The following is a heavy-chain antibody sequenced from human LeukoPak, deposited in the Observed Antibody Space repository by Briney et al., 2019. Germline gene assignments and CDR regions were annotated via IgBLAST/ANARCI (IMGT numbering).Heavy chain of an antibody. V-gene: IGHV3-30*18. CDR2: ISYDGSNK. CDR1: GFTFSSYG. J-gene: IGHJ4*02. CDR3: AKDSDILTGLPDY. D-gene: IGHD3-9*01. Sequence: PGRSLRLSCAASGFTFSSYGMHWVRQAPGKGLEWVAVISYDGSNKYYADSVKGRFTISRDSSKNTLYLQMNSLRAEDTAVYYCAKDSDILTGLPDYWGQGTLVTVSS.